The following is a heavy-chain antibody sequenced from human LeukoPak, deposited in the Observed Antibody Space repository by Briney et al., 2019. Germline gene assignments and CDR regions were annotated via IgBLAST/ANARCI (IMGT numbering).Heavy chain of an antibody. CDR3: AKGVDSSGYYYYFDY. CDR1: GFTFDDYA. Sequence: GGSLRLSCAASGFTFDDYAIHWVRQAPGKGLEWVSGISWNSGSIGYADSVKGRFTISRDNAKNSLYLQMNSLRAEDTALYYCAKGVDSSGYYYYFDYWGQGTLVTVSS. D-gene: IGHD3-22*01. CDR2: ISWNSGSI. V-gene: IGHV3-9*01. J-gene: IGHJ4*02.